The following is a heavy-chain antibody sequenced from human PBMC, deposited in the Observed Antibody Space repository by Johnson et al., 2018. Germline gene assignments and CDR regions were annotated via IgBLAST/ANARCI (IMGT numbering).Heavy chain of an antibody. D-gene: IGHD2-2*02. V-gene: IGHV3-11*04. J-gene: IGHJ1*01. CDR3: ARGCSYTSCYRTDYFQH. Sequence: QVRLGQGGGGLVEAGGSLELCCEASGFRFSDYFMSWIRQAPGKGLEWIAYISTTSYTLHYADSVRGRFTLSRDNAKNSLYLQVNSLRDEDTAVYYCARGCSYTSCYRTDYFQHWGQGTLVTVS. CDR1: GFRFSDYF. CDR2: ISTTSYTL.